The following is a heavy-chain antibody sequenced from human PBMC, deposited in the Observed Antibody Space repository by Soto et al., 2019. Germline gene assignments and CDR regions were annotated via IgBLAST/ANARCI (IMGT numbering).Heavy chain of an antibody. CDR3: ARAAYTSGYYYFDH. CDR1: GSTFSSHA. J-gene: IGHJ4*02. CDR2: IWFDGSNK. D-gene: IGHD6-19*01. V-gene: IGHV3-33*01. Sequence: GGSLRLSCASSGSTFSSHAMHWVRQAPGKGLEWVAIIWFDGSNKNYADSVKGRFSISRDNSKNTLFLQVNSLRAEDTAVYYCARAAYTSGYYYFDHWGQGTPVTVSS.